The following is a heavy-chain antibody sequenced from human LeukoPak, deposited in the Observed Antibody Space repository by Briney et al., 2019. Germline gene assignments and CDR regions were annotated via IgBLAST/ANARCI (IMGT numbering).Heavy chain of an antibody. Sequence: PGGSLRLSCAASGFTFSDHYIDWVRQAPGKGLEWVGRSRDKGNSYTTAYAASVRGRFTISRDDSKNSLYLQMNSLRAEDTAVYYCARRGYSEPNDYWGQGTLVTVSS. D-gene: IGHD5-12*01. V-gene: IGHV3-72*01. CDR2: SRDKGNSYTT. CDR1: GFTFSDHY. CDR3: ARRGYSEPNDY. J-gene: IGHJ4*02.